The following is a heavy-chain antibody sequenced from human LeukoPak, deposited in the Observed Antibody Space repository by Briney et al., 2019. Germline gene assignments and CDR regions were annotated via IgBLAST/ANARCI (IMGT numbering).Heavy chain of an antibody. D-gene: IGHD2-15*01. J-gene: IGHJ5*02. CDR2: INHSGST. CDR3: ARGMRYCSGGSCYSPYNWFDP. CDR1: GGSFSGYY. V-gene: IGHV4-34*01. Sequence: PSETLSLTCAVYGGSFSGYYWSWIRQPPGKGLEWIGEINHSGSTNYNPSLKSRVTISVDTSKNQFSLELSSVTAADTAVYYCARGMRYCSGGSCYSPYNWFDPWGQGTLVTVSS.